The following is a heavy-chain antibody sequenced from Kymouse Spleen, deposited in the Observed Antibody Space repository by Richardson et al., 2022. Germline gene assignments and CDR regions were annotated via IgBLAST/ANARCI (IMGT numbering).Heavy chain of an antibody. D-gene: IGHD3-10*01. CDR1: GGSFSGYY. CDR2: INHSGST. CDR3: ASSMVRGVITL. V-gene: IGHV4-34*01. Sequence: QVQLQQWGAGLLKPSETLSLTCAVYGGSFSGYYWSWIRQPPGKGLEWIGEINHSGSTNYNPSLKSRVTISVDTSKNQFSLKLSSVTAADTAVYYCASSMVRGVITLWGQGTLVTVSS. J-gene: IGHJ4*02,IGHJ5*02.